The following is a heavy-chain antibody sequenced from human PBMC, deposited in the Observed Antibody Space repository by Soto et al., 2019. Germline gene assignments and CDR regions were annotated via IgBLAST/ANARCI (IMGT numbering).Heavy chain of an antibody. CDR2: INWNGGST. J-gene: IGHJ6*02. V-gene: IGHV3-20*04. Sequence: RGSLRLSCAASGFTFDDYGMSWVRQAPGKGLEWVSGINWNGGSTGYADSVKGRFTISRDNAKNSLYLQMNSLRAEDTALYYCARRGPTSFNYYYYGMDVWGQGTTVTVSS. D-gene: IGHD1-1*01. CDR1: GFTFDDYG. CDR3: ARRGPTSFNYYYYGMDV.